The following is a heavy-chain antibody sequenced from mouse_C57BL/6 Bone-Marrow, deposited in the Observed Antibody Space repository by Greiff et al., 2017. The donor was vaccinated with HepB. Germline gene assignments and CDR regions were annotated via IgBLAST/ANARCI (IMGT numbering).Heavy chain of an antibody. Sequence: DVKLVESGGDLVKPGGSLKLSCAASGFTFSSYGMSWVRQTPDKRLEWVATISSGGSYTYYPDSVKGRFTISRDNAKNTLYLQMSSLKSEDTAMYYCARHEPITTVVPFDYWGQGTTLTVSS. CDR2: ISSGGSYT. D-gene: IGHD1-1*01. V-gene: IGHV5-6*02. CDR1: GFTFSSYG. J-gene: IGHJ2*01. CDR3: ARHEPITTVVPFDY.